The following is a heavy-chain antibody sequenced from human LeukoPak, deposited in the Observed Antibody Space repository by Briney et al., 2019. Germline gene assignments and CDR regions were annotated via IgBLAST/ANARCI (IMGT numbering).Heavy chain of an antibody. CDR2: FDPEDGET. CDR1: GYTLTELS. Sequence: APVKVSCKVSGYTLTELSMHWVRQAPGKGLEWMGGFDPEDGETIYAQKFQGRVTMTEDTSTDTAYMELSSLRSEDTAVYYCARDRALVRELWSASAFDYWGQGTLVTVSS. D-gene: IGHD3-16*01. V-gene: IGHV1-24*01. CDR3: ARDRALVRELWSASAFDY. J-gene: IGHJ4*02.